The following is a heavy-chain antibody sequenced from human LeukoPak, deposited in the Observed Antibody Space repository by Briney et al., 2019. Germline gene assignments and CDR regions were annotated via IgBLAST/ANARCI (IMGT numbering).Heavy chain of an antibody. D-gene: IGHD6-13*01. J-gene: IGHJ4*02. V-gene: IGHV3-21*01. Sequence: GGSLRLSCAASGFTFSSYSMNWVRQAPGKGLEWVSSISSSSSYIYYADSVKGRFTISRDNAKNSLYLQMNSLRAEDTAVYYCARGLWAAAITTSSYWGQGTLVTVSS. CDR3: ARGLWAAAITTSSY. CDR2: ISSSSSYI. CDR1: GFTFSSYS.